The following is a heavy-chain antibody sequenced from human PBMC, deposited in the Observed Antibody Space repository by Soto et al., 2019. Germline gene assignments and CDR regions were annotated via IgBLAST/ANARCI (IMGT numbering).Heavy chain of an antibody. D-gene: IGHD6-13*01. CDR1: GGSISTSNW. J-gene: IGHJ4*02. Sequence: ETLSLTCAVSGGSISTSNWWSWVRQPPGKGLEWIGEVYRTGSTNYNPSLESRLTISVDKSKNQFSLKLTSVTAADTAVYYCARARATIAAAAIFDCWGQGTLVTVSS. CDR3: ARARATIAAAAIFDC. V-gene: IGHV4-4*02. CDR2: VYRTGST.